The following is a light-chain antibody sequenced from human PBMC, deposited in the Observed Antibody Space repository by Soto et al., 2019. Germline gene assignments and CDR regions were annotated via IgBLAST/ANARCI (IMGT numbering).Light chain of an antibody. CDR1: QSVLYSSNNKNY. J-gene: IGKJ2*01. CDR2: WAS. CDR3: QQYYSIPYT. Sequence: DIVMTQSPDSLAVSLGERATINCKSSQSVLYSSNNKNYLAWYQQKPEQPPKLLIYWASTRESGVPDRFSGSGSGTDFTLIISSLQAEDVAVYYCQQYYSIPYTFGQGTKLEIK. V-gene: IGKV4-1*01.